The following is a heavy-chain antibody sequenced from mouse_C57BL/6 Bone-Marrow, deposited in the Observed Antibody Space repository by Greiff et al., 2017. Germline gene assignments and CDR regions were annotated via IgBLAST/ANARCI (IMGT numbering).Heavy chain of an antibody. CDR1: GYTFTDYY. CDR3: ARTGLLWTRYGYCDV. J-gene: IGHJ1*03. V-gene: IGHV1-75*01. Sequence: QVQLQQSGPELVKPGASVKISCKASGYTFTDYYINWVKQRPGQGLEWIGWIFPGSGSTSYNEKFKGKATLTVDKSSSTAYMLRSSLTSEDSAVYFCARTGLLWTRYGYCDVWGTETTVTVSS. D-gene: IGHD2-1*01. CDR2: IFPGSGST.